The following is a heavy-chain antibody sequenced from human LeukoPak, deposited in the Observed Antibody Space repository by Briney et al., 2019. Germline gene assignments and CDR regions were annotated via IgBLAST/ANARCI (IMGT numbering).Heavy chain of an antibody. J-gene: IGHJ4*02. CDR1: GDSISSGGYS. CDR3: ARVRVAAGVIFDF. D-gene: IGHD6-13*01. CDR2: IYNSGST. V-gene: IGHV4-31*03. Sequence: SETLSLTCTVSGDSISSGGYSWSWIRQHPGEGLEWIGYIYNSGSTYYNPSLKSRVTISVDTSKNQFSLKLSSVTAADTAVYYCARVRVAAGVIFDFWDQGTLVTVSS.